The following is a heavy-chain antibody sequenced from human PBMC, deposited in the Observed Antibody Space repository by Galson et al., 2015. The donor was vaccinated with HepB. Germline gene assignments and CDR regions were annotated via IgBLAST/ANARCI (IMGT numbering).Heavy chain of an antibody. CDR1: GYIFSDYY. CDR3: ARLRQWGVVLDY. Sequence: SVKVSCKASGYIFSDYYLHWVRQAPGQGPEWMGRINPHSGGTNYAQKFQGRVTMTRDTSISTAYMELSRRRSDDTAVYYCARLRQWGVVLDYWGQGTLVTVSS. CDR2: INPHSGGT. D-gene: IGHD1-26*01. V-gene: IGHV1-2*06. J-gene: IGHJ4*02.